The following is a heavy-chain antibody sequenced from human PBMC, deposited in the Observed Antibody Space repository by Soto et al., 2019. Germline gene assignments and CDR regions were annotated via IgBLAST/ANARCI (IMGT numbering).Heavy chain of an antibody. CDR1: GVTLSDYA. CDR3: AHSTYCAGDCYSKDFDA. Sequence: DVQLLESGGGLVQPGGSLRLSCAVSGVTLSDYAMSWVRQAPGEGLEWVSSIRLAAGNTHYADSVRGRFTISRDNLKNILYLQMNYLRAEDTALYYCAHSTYCAGDCYSKDFDAWGQGTLVTVS. J-gene: IGHJ4*02. CDR2: IRLAAGNT. V-gene: IGHV3-23*01. D-gene: IGHD2-21*02.